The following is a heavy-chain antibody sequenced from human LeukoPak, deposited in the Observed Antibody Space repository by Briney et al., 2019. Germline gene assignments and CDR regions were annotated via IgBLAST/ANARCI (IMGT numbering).Heavy chain of an antibody. CDR1: GFTFSSYA. CDR2: ISGSGGST. D-gene: IGHD2-2*01. CDR3: AKGGHIVVVPAAIDY. Sequence: GGFLRLSCAASGFTFSSYAMSWVRQAPGKGLEWVSAISGSGGSTYYADSVKGRFTISRDNSKNTLYLQMNSLRAEDTAVYYCAKGGHIVVVPAAIDYWGQGTLVTVSS. V-gene: IGHV3-23*01. J-gene: IGHJ4*02.